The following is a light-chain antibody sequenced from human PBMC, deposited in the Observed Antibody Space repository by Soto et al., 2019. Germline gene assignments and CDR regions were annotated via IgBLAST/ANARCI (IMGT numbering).Light chain of an antibody. CDR2: GAS. J-gene: IGKJ1*01. V-gene: IGKV3-20*01. CDR3: QQYGTSPWT. CDR1: QSLSSNS. Sequence: EIVLTQSPGTLSLSPGERATLSCRASQSLSSNSLAWYQQKPGQAPKVVIYGASSRATGIPDRFSGSGSGTDFTLTISRLEPEDFAVYYCQQYGTSPWTFGQGTKVEIK.